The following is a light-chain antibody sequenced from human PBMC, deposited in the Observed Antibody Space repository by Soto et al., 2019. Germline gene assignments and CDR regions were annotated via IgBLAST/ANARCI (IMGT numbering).Light chain of an antibody. CDR3: HQYDGAPHT. Sequence: EIVLTQSPGILSLSPGERATLPCRPSQSVSNDFLAWYQLNIGQAPRLLIYAASRRAAGIPDRFSGSGSGTEFTLTISRLEPEEFAVYYCHQYDGAPHTFGQGTKVDI. J-gene: IGKJ2*01. V-gene: IGKV3-20*01. CDR1: QSVSNDF. CDR2: AAS.